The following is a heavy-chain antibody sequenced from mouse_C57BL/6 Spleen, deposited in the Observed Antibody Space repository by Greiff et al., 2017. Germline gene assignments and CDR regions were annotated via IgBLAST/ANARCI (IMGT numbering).Heavy chain of an antibody. J-gene: IGHJ2*01. CDR3: ARDRDFYGSSSYYFDY. V-gene: IGHV1-7*01. CDR1: GYTFTSYW. CDR2: INPSSGYT. D-gene: IGHD1-1*01. Sequence: VKLMESGAELAKPGASVKLSCKASGYTFTSYWMHWVNQRPGQGLEWIGYINPSSGYTKYNQKFKDKATLTADKSSSTAYMQLSSLTYEDSAVYYCARDRDFYGSSSYYFDYWGQGTTLTVSS.